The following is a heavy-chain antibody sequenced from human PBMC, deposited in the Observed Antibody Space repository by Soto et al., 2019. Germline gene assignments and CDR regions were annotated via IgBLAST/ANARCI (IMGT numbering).Heavy chain of an antibody. Sequence: VESGGGLVQPGGSLRLSCAASGFTFSSYAMSWVRQAPGKGLEWVSAISGSGGSTYYADSVKGRFTISRDNSKNTLYLQMNSLRAEDTAVYYCAKHQPYDSSGYYAFDIWGQGTMVTVSS. V-gene: IGHV3-23*04. CDR1: GFTFSSYA. J-gene: IGHJ3*02. D-gene: IGHD3-22*01. CDR3: AKHQPYDSSGYYAFDI. CDR2: ISGSGGST.